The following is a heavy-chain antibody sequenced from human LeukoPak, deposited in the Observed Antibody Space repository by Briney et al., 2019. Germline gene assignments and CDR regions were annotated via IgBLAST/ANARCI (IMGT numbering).Heavy chain of an antibody. CDR3: ARTKPPCTSCLLLDY. CDR1: GYTFTGYY. J-gene: IGHJ4*02. D-gene: IGHD2-2*01. Sequence: ASVKVSCKASGYTFTGYYIHWLRQAPGQGLEWMGWINPNSGGTNYAQKFQGLVTMSRDTSITTVYMELNRLASDDTAVYYCARTKPPCTSCLLLDYWGQGTLVTVSS. V-gene: IGHV1-2*02. CDR2: INPNSGGT.